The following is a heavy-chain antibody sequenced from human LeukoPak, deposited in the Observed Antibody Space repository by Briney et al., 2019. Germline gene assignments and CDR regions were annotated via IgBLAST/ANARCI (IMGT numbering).Heavy chain of an antibody. CDR1: GYTFTSYY. D-gene: IGHD1-20*01. CDR2: INPSGGST. Sequence: ASVKVSCKASGYTFTSYYMHWVRQAPGQGLEWMGIINPSGGSTSYAQKFQGRVTMTEDTSTDTAYMELSSLRSEDTAVYYCATAPDNYNWNGYAFDIWGQGTMVTVSS. V-gene: IGHV1-46*01. CDR3: ATAPDNYNWNGYAFDI. J-gene: IGHJ3*02.